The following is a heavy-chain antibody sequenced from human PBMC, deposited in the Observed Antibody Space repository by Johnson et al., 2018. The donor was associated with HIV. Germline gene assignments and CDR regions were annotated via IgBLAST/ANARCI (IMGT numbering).Heavy chain of an antibody. J-gene: IGHJ3*02. CDR2: INWNGGST. CDR3: ARAIEVVVYAIRGRAFDI. D-gene: IGHD2-8*02. Sequence: VQLVESGGGLVQPGGSLRLSCAASGFTFDDHGMSWVRQAPGKGLEWVSGINWNGGSTGYADSVKGRFTISRDNAKNSLYLQRNSLRAEDTALYYCARAIEVVVYAIRGRAFDIWGQGTMVTVSA. CDR1: GFTFDDHG. V-gene: IGHV3-20*04.